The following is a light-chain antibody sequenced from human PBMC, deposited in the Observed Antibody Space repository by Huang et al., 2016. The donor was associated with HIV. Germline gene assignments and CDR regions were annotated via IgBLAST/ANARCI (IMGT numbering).Light chain of an antibody. J-gene: IGKJ1*01. CDR2: TAS. CDR1: QDIGTD. CDR3: LQDYTYPWT. V-gene: IGKV1-6*01. Sequence: AIQMTQSPASLSASVGDRVTITCRASQDIGTDLGWYKQRLWKAPKLLVSTASHLQSGVPSRFTGSGSGTHFTLTISGLQPEDFATYYCLQDYTYPWTFGQGTKVEI.